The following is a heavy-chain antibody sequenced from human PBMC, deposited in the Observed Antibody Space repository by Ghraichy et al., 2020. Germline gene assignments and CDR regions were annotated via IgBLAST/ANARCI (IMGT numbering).Heavy chain of an antibody. CDR1: GYTLTELS. J-gene: IGHJ3*02. D-gene: IGHD6-19*01. CDR3: ATDLPTPQYSSGWYGSFDI. Sequence: ASVKVSCKVSGYTLTELSMHWVRQAPGKGLEWMGGFDPEDGETIYAQKFQGRVTMTEDTSTDTAYMELSSLRSEDTAVYYCATDLPTPQYSSGWYGSFDIWGQGTMVTVSS. CDR2: FDPEDGET. V-gene: IGHV1-24*01.